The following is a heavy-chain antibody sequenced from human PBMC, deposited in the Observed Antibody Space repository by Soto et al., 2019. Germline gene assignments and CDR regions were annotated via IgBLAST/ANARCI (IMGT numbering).Heavy chain of an antibody. CDR1: GFTFSSYG. Sequence: GGSLRLSCAASGFTFSSYGMHWVRQAPGKGLEWVAVISYDGSNKYYADSVKGRFTISRDNSKNTLYLQMNSLRAEDTAVYYCAKPFGYSGYDSRDAFDYWGQGTLVTVSS. D-gene: IGHD5-12*01. CDR2: ISYDGSNK. J-gene: IGHJ4*02. CDR3: AKPFGYSGYDSRDAFDY. V-gene: IGHV3-30*18.